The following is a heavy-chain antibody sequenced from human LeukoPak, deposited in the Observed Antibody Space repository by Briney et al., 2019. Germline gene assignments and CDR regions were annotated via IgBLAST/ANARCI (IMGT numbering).Heavy chain of an antibody. Sequence: GGSLTLSCAASGFSFGRFAMSWVRLAPGRGLEWVSGISSDGHTAFYTDSVRGRFIVSRDKSRDTLYLQMDSLRADDTALYYCAKEVVMTTAPFGYPFDCGGPGTLVTVSP. V-gene: IGHV3-23*01. CDR3: AKEVVMTTAPFGYPFDC. CDR1: GFSFGRFA. J-gene: IGHJ4*02. D-gene: IGHD2-21*02. CDR2: ISSDGHTA.